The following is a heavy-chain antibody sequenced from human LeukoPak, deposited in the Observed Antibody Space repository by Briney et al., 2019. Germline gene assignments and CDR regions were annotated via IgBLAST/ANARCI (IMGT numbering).Heavy chain of an antibody. D-gene: IGHD3-10*01. J-gene: IGHJ4*02. CDR2: INPNSGGT. CDR3: ARDFGLLWFGETVDY. V-gene: IGHV1-2*02. CDR1: GYPFTWYG. Sequence: ASVKVSCKASGYPFTWYGFTWVRQAPGQGLEWMGWINPNSGGTNYAQKFQGRVTMTRDTSISTAYMELSRLRSDDTAVYYCARDFGLLWFGETVDYWGQGTLVTVSS.